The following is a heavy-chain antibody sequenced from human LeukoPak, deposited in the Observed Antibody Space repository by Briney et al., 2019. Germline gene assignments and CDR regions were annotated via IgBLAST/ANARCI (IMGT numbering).Heavy chain of an antibody. J-gene: IGHJ4*02. Sequence: GGSLRLSCAASGFTFSSYGMSWVRQAPGKGLEWVSVISGNSGATYYADSVKGRFTISRDNAKNTVYLQMNNLRGEDTALYYCSKAGDTSYYRHGDYWGQGTLVTVSS. CDR3: SKAGDTSYYRHGDY. D-gene: IGHD1-26*01. CDR1: GFTFSSYG. CDR2: ISGNSGAT. V-gene: IGHV3-23*01.